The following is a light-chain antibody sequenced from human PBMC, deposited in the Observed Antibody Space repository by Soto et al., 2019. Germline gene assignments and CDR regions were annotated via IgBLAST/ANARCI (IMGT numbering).Light chain of an antibody. CDR2: DAS. CDR1: QSVSSY. CDR3: QQRSNWPPIT. J-gene: IGKJ5*01. Sequence: DIVLTQSPVTLSLSPGGRATLSCRASQSVSSYLACYQQKPGQAPRHLIYDASNRATGIPARFSGGGSGTDFTLTIDNLEPEDFAIYYCQQRSNWPPITFGQGTRLEIK. V-gene: IGKV3-11*01.